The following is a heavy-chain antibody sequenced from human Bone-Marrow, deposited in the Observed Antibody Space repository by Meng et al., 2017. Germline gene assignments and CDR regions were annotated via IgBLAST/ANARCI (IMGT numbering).Heavy chain of an antibody. CDR3: ATGAAAADH. Sequence: EVVLVESGWGLVKPGGSLRLSCVASGLSVTEAWMSWVRQAPGKGLEWVGRIESNSDGGTTDYAAPVKGRFTISRDDSKNTLYLQMNSLIIEDTALYFCATGAAAADHWGQGTLVTVSS. CDR1: GLSVTEAW. J-gene: IGHJ4*02. D-gene: IGHD6-13*01. V-gene: IGHV3-15*04. CDR2: IESNSDGGTT.